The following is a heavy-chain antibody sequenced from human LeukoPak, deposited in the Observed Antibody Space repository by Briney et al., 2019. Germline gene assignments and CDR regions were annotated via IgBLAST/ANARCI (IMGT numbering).Heavy chain of an antibody. J-gene: IGHJ4*02. D-gene: IGHD3-16*01. CDR3: ARVRYRLAETYIDY. Sequence: GASVKVSCKASGYTFTSYGIGWVRQAPGQGLEWMGWISAYNGNTNYAQKFQGRVTMTRDTSISTAYMELSRLRSDDTAVYYCARVRYRLAETYIDYWGQGTLVTVSS. V-gene: IGHV1-18*01. CDR2: ISAYNGNT. CDR1: GYTFTSYG.